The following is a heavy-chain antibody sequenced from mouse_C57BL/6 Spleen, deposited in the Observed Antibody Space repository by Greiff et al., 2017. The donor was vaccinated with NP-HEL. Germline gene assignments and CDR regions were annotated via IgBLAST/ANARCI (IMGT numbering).Heavy chain of an antibody. V-gene: IGHV5-4*03. Sequence: EVKLMESGGGLVKPGGSLKLSCAASGFTFSSYAMSWVRQTPEKRLEWVATISDGGSYTYYPDNVKGRFTISRDNAKNNLYLQMSHLKSEDTAMYYCARFQLGRNYFDYWGQGTTLTVSS. D-gene: IGHD4-1*02. CDR2: ISDGGSYT. CDR3: ARFQLGRNYFDY. J-gene: IGHJ2*01. CDR1: GFTFSSYA.